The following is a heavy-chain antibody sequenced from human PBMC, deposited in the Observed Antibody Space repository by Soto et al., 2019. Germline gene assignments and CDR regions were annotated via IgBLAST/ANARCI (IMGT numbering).Heavy chain of an antibody. V-gene: IGHV1-69*13. CDR3: ARDRRAAAWFDP. CDR2: IIPIFGTA. J-gene: IGHJ5*02. CDR1: GVTFSSYA. Sequence: SVKVSCKASGVTFSSYAISWVRQAPGQGLEWMGGIIPIFGTANYAQKFQGRVTITADESTSTAYMELSSLRSEDTAGYYCARDRRAAAWFDPWGQRTLVTVSS. D-gene: IGHD6-13*01.